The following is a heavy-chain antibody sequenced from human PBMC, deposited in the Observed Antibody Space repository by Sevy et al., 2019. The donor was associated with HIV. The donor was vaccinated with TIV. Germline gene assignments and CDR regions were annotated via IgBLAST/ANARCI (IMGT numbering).Heavy chain of an antibody. CDR2: ISYDGSNK. CDR3: ARALFYGSGSHDMDV. V-gene: IGHV3-30*04. Sequence: GGSLRLSCAASGFTFSSYAMHWVRQAPGKGLEWVAVISYDGSNKYYADSVKGRFTISRDNSKNTLYLQMNSLRAEDTAVYYSARALFYGSGSHDMDVWGQGTTVTVSS. J-gene: IGHJ6*02. D-gene: IGHD3-10*01. CDR1: GFTFSSYA.